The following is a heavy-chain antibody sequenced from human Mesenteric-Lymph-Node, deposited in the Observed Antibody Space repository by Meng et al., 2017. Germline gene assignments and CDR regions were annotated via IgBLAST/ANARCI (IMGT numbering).Heavy chain of an antibody. CDR2: MNPNSGNT. Sequence: VSVKVSCKASGYTFTSYDINWVRQATGQGREWMGWMNPNSGNTGYAQKFQGRVTMTRNTSISTAYMELSSLRVEETAVYYCVRGRGRSPDVWGQGTTVTVSS. CDR3: VRGRGRSPDV. CDR1: GYTFTSYD. J-gene: IGHJ6*02. D-gene: IGHD3-10*01. V-gene: IGHV1-8*01.